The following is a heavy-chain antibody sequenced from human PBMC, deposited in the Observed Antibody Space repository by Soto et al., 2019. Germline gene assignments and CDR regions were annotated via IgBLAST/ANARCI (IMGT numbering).Heavy chain of an antibody. CDR2: IFYSGTA. J-gene: IGHJ5*02. CDR3: ARTDYGTAYFDP. CDR1: GDSISSGNHY. Sequence: SETLSLTGTVSGDSISSGNHYWSWIRQPPGKGLEWIGYIFYSGTAYYNPSLKSRLTISVDTSKKQFSLKLSSVTAADTAVYYCARTDYGTAYFDPWGQGSLVTVSS. V-gene: IGHV4-30-4*01. D-gene: IGHD3-10*01.